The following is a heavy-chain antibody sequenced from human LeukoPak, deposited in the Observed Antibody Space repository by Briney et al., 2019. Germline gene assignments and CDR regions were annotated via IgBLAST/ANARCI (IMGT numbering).Heavy chain of an antibody. CDR1: GFTVSSNY. D-gene: IGHD2-2*01. V-gene: IGHV3-23*01. Sequence: GGSLRLSCAASGFTVSSNYMSWVRQAPGKGLEWVSAISGSGGSTYYADSVKGRFTISRDNSKNTLYLQMNSLRAEDTAVYYCAKTIRVVPAATLFDYWGQGTLVTVSS. J-gene: IGHJ4*02. CDR3: AKTIRVVPAATLFDY. CDR2: ISGSGGST.